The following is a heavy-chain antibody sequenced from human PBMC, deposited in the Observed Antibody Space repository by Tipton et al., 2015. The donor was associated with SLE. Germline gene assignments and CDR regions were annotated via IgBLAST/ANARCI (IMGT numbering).Heavy chain of an antibody. J-gene: IGHJ3*02. D-gene: IGHD4-23*01. CDR1: GFTFSSYA. Sequence: LSLTCAASGFTFSSYAMHWVRQAPGKGLEWVAVISYDGSNKYYADSVKGRFTISRDNSKNTLYLQMNSLRAEDTAVYYCARVTHAGAFDIWGQGTMVTVSS. CDR3: ARVTHAGAFDI. CDR2: ISYDGSNK. V-gene: IGHV3-30*04.